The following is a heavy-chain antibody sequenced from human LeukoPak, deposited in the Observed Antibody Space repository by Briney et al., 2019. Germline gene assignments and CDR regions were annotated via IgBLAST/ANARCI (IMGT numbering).Heavy chain of an antibody. CDR3: AKKYQLLCFDY. V-gene: IGHV3-23*01. D-gene: IGHD2-2*01. J-gene: IGHJ4*02. CDR1: GFTFSSYA. Sequence: PGGSLRLSCAASGFTFSSYAMSWVRQAPGKGLEWVGSISGSGGSTYYADSVKGWFTISRDNSKNTLYLQMNSLRAEDTAVYYCAKKYQLLCFDYWGQGTLVTVSS. CDR2: ISGSGGST.